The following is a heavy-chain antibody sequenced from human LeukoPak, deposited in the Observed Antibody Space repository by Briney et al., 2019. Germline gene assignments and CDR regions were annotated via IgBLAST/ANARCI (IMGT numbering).Heavy chain of an antibody. CDR1: NFNFDIYS. CDR2: IGDSGATR. CDR3: AKDRSGSGSRIYYYGMDV. J-gene: IGHJ6*02. Sequence: KPGGSLRLSCVASNFNFDIYSLNWVRQAPGKGLEWVSYIGDSGATRYYADSVRGRFTISRDNDRNSLDLQMNSLRTDDTAVYYCAKDRSGSGSRIYYYGMDVWGQGTTVTVSS. D-gene: IGHD3-10*01. V-gene: IGHV3-48*01.